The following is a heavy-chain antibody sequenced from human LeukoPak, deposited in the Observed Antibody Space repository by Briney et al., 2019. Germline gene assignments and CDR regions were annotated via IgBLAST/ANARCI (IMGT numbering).Heavy chain of an antibody. CDR1: GFTFSSYG. Sequence: GGSLRLSCAASGFTFSSYGMHWVRQAPGKGLEWGSVIYSGGSTYYADSVKGRFTISRDNSKNTLYLQMNSLRAEDTAVYYCARGRGSDYWGQGTLVTVSS. J-gene: IGHJ4*02. CDR2: IYSGGST. V-gene: IGHV3-53*01. CDR3: ARGRGSDY.